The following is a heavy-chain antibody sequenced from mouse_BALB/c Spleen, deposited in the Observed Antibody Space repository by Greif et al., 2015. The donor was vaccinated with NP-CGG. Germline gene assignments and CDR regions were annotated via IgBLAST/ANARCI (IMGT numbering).Heavy chain of an antibody. CDR1: GFSLTSYD. CDR3: VREFAY. Sequence: QVQLQQSGPGLVAPSQSLSITCTVSGFSLTSYDISWIRQPPGKGLEWLGVIWTGGGTNYNSAFMSRLSISKDNSKSQVFLKMNSLQTDDTATYYCVREFAYWGQGTLVTVSA. V-gene: IGHV2-9-2*01. J-gene: IGHJ3*01. CDR2: IWTGGGT.